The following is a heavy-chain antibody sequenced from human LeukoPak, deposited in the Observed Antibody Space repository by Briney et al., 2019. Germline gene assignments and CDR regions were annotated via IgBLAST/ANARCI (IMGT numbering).Heavy chain of an antibody. Sequence: GGSLRLSCAASGFTFSDYYMSWIRQAPGKGLEWVSYISSSGSTIYYADSVKGRFTISRDNAKNSLYLQMNSLRAEDTAVYYCVRDRHYYGSGSYYNGDYWGQGTLVTVSS. CDR1: GFTFSDYY. V-gene: IGHV3-11*01. CDR3: VRDRHYYGSGSYYNGDY. J-gene: IGHJ4*02. D-gene: IGHD3-10*01. CDR2: ISSSGSTI.